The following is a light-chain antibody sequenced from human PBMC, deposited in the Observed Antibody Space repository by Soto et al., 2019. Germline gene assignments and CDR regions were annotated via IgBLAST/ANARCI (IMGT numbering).Light chain of an antibody. CDR1: QSVRSN. CDR3: QQRSIWPPIN. V-gene: IGKV3-11*01. CDR2: DAS. Sequence: EIVMTQKPATLSVSPGDRVTRSSRGSQSVRSNSAWYQQKPGQAPRLLIYDASNRAAGIPARFSGSGSGTDFTLTISSLEPEDFAVYYCQQRSIWPPINFGQGTRLEIK. J-gene: IGKJ5*01.